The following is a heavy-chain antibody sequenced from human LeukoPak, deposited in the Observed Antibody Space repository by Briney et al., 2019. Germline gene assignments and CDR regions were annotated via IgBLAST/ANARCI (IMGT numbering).Heavy chain of an antibody. V-gene: IGHV1-69*04. CDR2: IIPILGIA. CDR1: GGTFSSYT. Sequence: SVKVSCKASGGTFSSYTISWVRQAPGQGLEWMGRIIPILGIANYAQKFQGRVTITADKSTSTAYMELSSLRSEGTAVYYCAREFYYYDSSGQIDYWGQGTLVTVSS. J-gene: IGHJ4*02. D-gene: IGHD3-22*01. CDR3: AREFYYYDSSGQIDY.